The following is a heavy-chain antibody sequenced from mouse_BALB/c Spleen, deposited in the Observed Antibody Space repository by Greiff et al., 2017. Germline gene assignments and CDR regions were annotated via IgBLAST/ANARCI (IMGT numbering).Heavy chain of an antibody. D-gene: IGHD2-2*01. Sequence: EVKLMESGPGLVKPSQSLSFTCTVTGYSITSDYAWYWIRQFPGNKLEWMGYISYSGSTSYNPSLNSRTSITRDTSKNQFFLQLNSVTTEDTATYYCARGDLWLRRSYYAMDYWGQGTSVTVSS. CDR2: ISYSGST. CDR3: ARGDLWLRRSYYAMDY. CDR1: GYSITSDYA. J-gene: IGHJ4*01. V-gene: IGHV3-2*02.